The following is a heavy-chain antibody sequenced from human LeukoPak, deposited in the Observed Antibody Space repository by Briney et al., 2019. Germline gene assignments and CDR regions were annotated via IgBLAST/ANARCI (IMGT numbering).Heavy chain of an antibody. D-gene: IGHD2-2*01. V-gene: IGHV1-2*02. CDR2: INPNSGGT. CDR1: GYTFTGYY. CDR3: ARELSFSYCSSTSCHNWFDP. J-gene: IGHJ5*02. Sequence: ASVKVSCKASGYTFTGYYMHWVRQAPGQGLEWMGWINPNSGGTNYAQKFQGRVTMTRDTSISTAYMELSRLRSDDTAVYYCARELSFSYCSSTSCHNWFDPWGQETLVTVSS.